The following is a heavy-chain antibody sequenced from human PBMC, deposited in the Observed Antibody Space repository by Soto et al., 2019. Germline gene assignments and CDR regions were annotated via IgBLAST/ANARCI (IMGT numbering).Heavy chain of an antibody. J-gene: IGHJ4*02. V-gene: IGHV1-69*13. CDR1: GGTFSSYA. Sequence: WASVKVSCKTSGGTFSSYAISWVRQAPGQGLEWMGGIIPIFGTANYAQKFQGRVTITADESTSTAYMELSSLRSEDTAVYYCARYYDSSGYYDYWGQGTLVTVSS. CDR2: IIPIFGTA. D-gene: IGHD3-22*01. CDR3: ARYYDSSGYYDY.